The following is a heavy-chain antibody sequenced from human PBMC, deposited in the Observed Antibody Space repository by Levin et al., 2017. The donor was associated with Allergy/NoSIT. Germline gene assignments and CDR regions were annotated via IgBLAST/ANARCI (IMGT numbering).Heavy chain of an antibody. CDR1: GFTFSDHY. CDR3: ARVGIPPARYGMDV. V-gene: IGHV3-72*01. D-gene: IGHD2-21*01. Sequence: GESLKISCAASGFTFSDHYMDWVRQAPGKGLEWVGRIRDKANSYTTEYAASVKGRFTISRDESKNSLYLQMNSLKTEDTAVYFCARVGIPPARYGMDVWGQGTTVTVSS. CDR2: IRDKANSYTT. J-gene: IGHJ6*02.